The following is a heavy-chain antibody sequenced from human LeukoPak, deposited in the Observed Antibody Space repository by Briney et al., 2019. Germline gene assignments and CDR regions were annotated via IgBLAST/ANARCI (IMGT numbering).Heavy chain of an antibody. D-gene: IGHD3-22*01. Sequence: SVKVSCKASGGTFSSYAISWVRQAPGQGLEWMGRIIPIRGIANYAQKFQGRVTITADKSTSTAYMELSSLRSEDTAVYYCAREGSSGYYLYYFDYWGQGTLVTVSS. J-gene: IGHJ4*02. V-gene: IGHV1-69*04. CDR1: GGTFSSYA. CDR3: AREGSSGYYLYYFDY. CDR2: IIPIRGIA.